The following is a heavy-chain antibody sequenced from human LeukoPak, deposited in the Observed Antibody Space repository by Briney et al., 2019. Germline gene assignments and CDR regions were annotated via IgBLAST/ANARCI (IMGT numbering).Heavy chain of an antibody. J-gene: IGHJ4*02. Sequence: PGGSLRLSCAASGFTFSSYAMHWVRQAPGKGLEWVAVISYDGSNKYYADSVKGRFTISRDNSKNTLYLQMNSLRAEDTAVYYCARDHGYYDSSGYYGLDYWGQGTLVTVSS. CDR3: ARDHGYYDSSGYYGLDY. CDR1: GFTFSSYA. D-gene: IGHD3-22*01. V-gene: IGHV3-30-3*01. CDR2: ISYDGSNK.